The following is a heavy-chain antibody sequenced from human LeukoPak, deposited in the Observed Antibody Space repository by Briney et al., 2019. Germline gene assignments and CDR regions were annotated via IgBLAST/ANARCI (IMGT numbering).Heavy chain of an antibody. CDR2: ITPNSGDA. CDR1: GYTFTANY. Sequence: GASVKASCKASGYTFTANYIHWMRLAPGQGLEWMGRITPNSGDAVYAQNFQGRVTMTTDTSISTAYMELSSLRSDDTAVYYCARDRVGAVNPDSWGQGTLVTVSS. J-gene: IGHJ4*02. V-gene: IGHV1-2*06. CDR3: ARDRVGAVNPDS. D-gene: IGHD1-26*01.